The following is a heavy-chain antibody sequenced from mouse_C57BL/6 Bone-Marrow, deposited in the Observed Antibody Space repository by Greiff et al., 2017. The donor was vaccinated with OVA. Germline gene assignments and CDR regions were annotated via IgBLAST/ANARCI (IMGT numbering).Heavy chain of an antibody. CDR3: ARFPIYYDYPYYYAMDY. CDR1: GYTFTSYW. D-gene: IGHD2-4*01. CDR2: IHPNSGST. J-gene: IGHJ4*01. V-gene: IGHV1-64*01. Sequence: QVQLKQPGAELVKPGASVKLSCKASGYTFTSYWMHWVKQRPGQGLEWIGMIHPNSGSTNYNEKFKSKATLTVDKSSSTAYMQLSSLTSEDSAVYYCARFPIYYDYPYYYAMDYWGQGTSVTVSS.